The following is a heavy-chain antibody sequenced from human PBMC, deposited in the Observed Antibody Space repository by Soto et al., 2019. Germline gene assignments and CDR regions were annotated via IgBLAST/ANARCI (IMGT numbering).Heavy chain of an antibody. CDR3: ARENAGGTLDY. D-gene: IGHD1-1*01. CDR2: ISISGSSM. CDR1: GFSFSDYE. J-gene: IGHJ4*02. Sequence: VGSLRLSCAASGFSFSDYEMNWVRQAPGKGLEWVAFISISGSSMDYATSVKGRFTISRDNTKKSLYLHMISLRAEDTAVYYCARENAGGTLDYWGLGALLTVSS. V-gene: IGHV3-48*03.